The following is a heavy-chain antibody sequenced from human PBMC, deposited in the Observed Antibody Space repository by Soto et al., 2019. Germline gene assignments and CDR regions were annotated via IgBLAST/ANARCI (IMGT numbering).Heavy chain of an antibody. CDR3: AKEDGEVHYYDSSGYYSY. Sequence: SLRLSCASSGFTFSIYAMSWVRHSPWKLLEWVSAISGSGGSTYYADSVKGRFTISRDNSKNTLYLQMNSLRAEDTAVYYCAKEDGEVHYYDSSGYYSYWGQGTLVTVSS. CDR2: ISGSGGST. V-gene: IGHV3-23*01. CDR1: GFTFSIYA. D-gene: IGHD3-22*01. J-gene: IGHJ4*02.